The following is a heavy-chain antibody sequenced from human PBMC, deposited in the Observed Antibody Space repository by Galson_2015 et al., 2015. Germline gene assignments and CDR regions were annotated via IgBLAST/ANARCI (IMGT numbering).Heavy chain of an antibody. CDR3: AKVRGRFSCSSRNNWFDP. CDR1: GYTFTSYA. CDR2: IDRKSRNT. D-gene: IGHD6-13*01. J-gene: IGHJ5*02. Sequence: SVKVSCKASGYTFTSYAMNWVRQAPGKGLEWMGRIDRKSRNTKYAEGFTGRFIFSFDNSVSTAYLKISSLKAEVTAVYYCAKVRGRFSCSSRNNWFDPWGQGTLVTVSS. V-gene: IGHV7-4-1*02.